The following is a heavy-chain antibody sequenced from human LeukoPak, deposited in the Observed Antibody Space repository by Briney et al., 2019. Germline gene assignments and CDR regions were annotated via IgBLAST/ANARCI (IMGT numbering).Heavy chain of an antibody. J-gene: IGHJ3*02. V-gene: IGHV3-30*02. CDR1: GFTFSSYG. D-gene: IGHD3-3*01. CDR2: IRYDGSNK. CDR3: ARESNFGMSDAFDI. Sequence: GGSLRLSCAASGFTFSSYGMHWVRQAPGKGLEWVAFIRYDGSNKYYADSVKGRFTISRDNSKNTLYLQMNSLRAEDTAVYYCARESNFGMSDAFDIWAKGQWSPSLQ.